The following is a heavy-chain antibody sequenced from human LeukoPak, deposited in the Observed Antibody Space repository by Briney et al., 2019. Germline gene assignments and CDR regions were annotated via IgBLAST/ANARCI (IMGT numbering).Heavy chain of an antibody. Sequence: ASVKVSCEASGYTFTSYGISWVRQAPGQGLEWMGWISAYNGNTNYAQKLQGRVTMTTDTSTSTAYMELRSLRSDDTAVYYCARDLPYYYDSSGYYYYFDYWGQGTLVTVSS. J-gene: IGHJ4*02. CDR3: ARDLPYYYDSSGYYYYFDY. D-gene: IGHD3-22*01. V-gene: IGHV1-18*01. CDR1: GYTFTSYG. CDR2: ISAYNGNT.